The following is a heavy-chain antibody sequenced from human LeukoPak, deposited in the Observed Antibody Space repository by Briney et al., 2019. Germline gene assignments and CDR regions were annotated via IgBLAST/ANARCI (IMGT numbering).Heavy chain of an antibody. Sequence: SETLSLTCAVYGGSFSGYYWSWIRQPPGKGLEWIGEINHSGSTNYNPPLKSRVTISVDTSKNQFSLKLSSVTAADTAVYYCARYYYDSSGSLFDYWGQGTLVTVSS. V-gene: IGHV4-34*01. D-gene: IGHD3-22*01. CDR1: GGSFSGYY. J-gene: IGHJ4*02. CDR3: ARYYYDSSGSLFDY. CDR2: INHSGST.